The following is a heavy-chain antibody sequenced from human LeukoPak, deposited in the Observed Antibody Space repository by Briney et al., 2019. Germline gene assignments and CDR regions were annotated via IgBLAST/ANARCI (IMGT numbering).Heavy chain of an antibody. CDR3: AREAVVVTPLDAFDI. V-gene: IGHV1-18*01. J-gene: IGHJ3*02. CDR2: FSTYNGDT. CDR1: GYTFTNYG. D-gene: IGHD3-22*01. Sequence: ASVKVSCKASGYTFTNYGINWVRQAPGQRPEWMGWFSTYNGDTKYAQKLKGRVTLTADTLTSTAYMELRSLRSDDTAVYYCAREAVVVTPLDAFDIWGQGTMVTVSS.